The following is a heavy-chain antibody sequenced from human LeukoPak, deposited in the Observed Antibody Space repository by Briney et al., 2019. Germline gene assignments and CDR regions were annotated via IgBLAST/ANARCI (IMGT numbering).Heavy chain of an antibody. CDR2: ICSGGST. V-gene: IGHV3-53*01. CDR3: ASLRESSRFDY. Sequence: GGSLRLSCAASGFTVSSNYMSWVRQAPGKGLEWVSVICSGGSTYYADSVKGRFTISRDNSKNTLYLQMNSLRAEDTAVYYCASLRESSRFDYWGQGTLVTVSS. CDR1: GFTVSSNY. J-gene: IGHJ4*02. D-gene: IGHD3-10*01.